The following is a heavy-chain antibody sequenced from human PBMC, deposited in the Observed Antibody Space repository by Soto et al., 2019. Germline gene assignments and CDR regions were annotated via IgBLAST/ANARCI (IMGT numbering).Heavy chain of an antibody. D-gene: IGHD1-26*01. J-gene: IGHJ4*02. V-gene: IGHV3-7*03. CDR3: ARDMGPSGAYGY. Sequence: EVQLVDSGGDLVQPGGSLRLSCAASGFTFSTYWMSWVRQAPGKALEWVANIDPDGSQKYYVDSVKGRFTISRDNAKNPLYLQMNSLRAEDTAVYYCARDMGPSGAYGYWGQGTLVTVSS. CDR1: GFTFSTYW. CDR2: IDPDGSQK.